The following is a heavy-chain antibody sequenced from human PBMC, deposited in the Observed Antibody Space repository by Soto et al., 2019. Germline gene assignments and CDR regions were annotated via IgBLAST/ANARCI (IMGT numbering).Heavy chain of an antibody. D-gene: IGHD5-18*01. J-gene: IGHJ4*02. CDR3: VRAQPPGRGYNYGGNIDY. CDR2: ISGSGGVT. Sequence: PGGSLRLSCAASGFTFSTYAMSWVRQAPGKGLEWVSSISGSGGVTYYADSVKGRFTISRDIIKNTLYLQMNSLRVEDTAVYYCVRAQPPGRGYNYGGNIDYWGPGTLVTVSS. CDR1: GFTFSTYA. V-gene: IGHV3-23*01.